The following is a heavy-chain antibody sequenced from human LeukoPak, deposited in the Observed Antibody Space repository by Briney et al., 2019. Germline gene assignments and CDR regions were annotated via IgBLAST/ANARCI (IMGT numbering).Heavy chain of an antibody. J-gene: IGHJ4*02. V-gene: IGHV1-3*01. CDR3: ARGRMVRGAPPDY. D-gene: IGHD3-10*01. Sequence: ASVKVSCKASGYTFTSYAMHWVRQAPGQRLEWMGWINAGNGNTKYSQKFQGRVTITRDTSASTAYMERSSLRSEDTAVYYCARGRMVRGAPPDYWGQGTLVTVSS. CDR2: INAGNGNT. CDR1: GYTFTSYA.